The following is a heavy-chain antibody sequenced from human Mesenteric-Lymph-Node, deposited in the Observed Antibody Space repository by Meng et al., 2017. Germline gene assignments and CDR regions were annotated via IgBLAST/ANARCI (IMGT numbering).Heavy chain of an antibody. Sequence: ASVKVSCKASGYTFTNYGISWVRQAPGQGLEWMGWISAHNGNTNYAQKLQGRVTITTDTSTSTTYMELRRLRSDDTAVYYCARDLIYSVGWYLHAFDIWGQGTMVTVSS. CDR1: GYTFTNYG. CDR3: ARDLIYSVGWYLHAFDI. CDR2: ISAHNGNT. J-gene: IGHJ3*02. V-gene: IGHV1-18*01. D-gene: IGHD6-19*01.